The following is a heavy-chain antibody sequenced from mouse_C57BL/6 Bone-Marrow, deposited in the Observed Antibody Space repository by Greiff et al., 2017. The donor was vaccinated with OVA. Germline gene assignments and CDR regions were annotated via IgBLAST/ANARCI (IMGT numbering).Heavy chain of an antibody. CDR2: ISDGGSYT. D-gene: IGHD3-2*02. J-gene: IGHJ3*01. Sequence: EVKVEESGGGLVKPGGSLKLSCAASGFTFSSYAMSWVRQTPEKRLEWVATISDGGSYTYYPDNVKGRFTISRDNAKNNLYLQMSHLKSEDTAMYYCAREKTAQATWFAYWGQGTLVTVSA. CDR3: AREKTAQATWFAY. V-gene: IGHV5-4*01. CDR1: GFTFSSYA.